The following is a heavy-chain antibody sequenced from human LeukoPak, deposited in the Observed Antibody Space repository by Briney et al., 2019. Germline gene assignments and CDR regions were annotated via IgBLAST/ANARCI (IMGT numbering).Heavy chain of an antibody. D-gene: IGHD6-19*01. CDR3: ARSLAVAGTLYYYYYGMDV. CDR1: GGSFSGYY. CDR2: INHSGST. Sequence: SETLPLTCAVYGGSFSGYYWSWIRQPPGKGLEWIGEINHSGSTNYNPSLKSRVTISVDTSKNQFSLKLSSVTAADTAVYYCARSLAVAGTLYYYYYGMDVWGQGTTVTVSS. J-gene: IGHJ6*02. V-gene: IGHV4-34*01.